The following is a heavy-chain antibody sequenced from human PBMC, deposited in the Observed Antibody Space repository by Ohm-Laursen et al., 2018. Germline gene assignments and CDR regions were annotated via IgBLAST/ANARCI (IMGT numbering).Heavy chain of an antibody. D-gene: IGHD1-26*01. Sequence: SLRLSCAASGFTFSSYGMNWVRQAPGKGLEWVAIIWHDGSNKYYADSVKGRFTISRDNSKNTLYLQMNSLRAEDTAMYYCATYRRYSGSYYSDYWGQGTLVTVSS. V-gene: IGHV3-33*01. J-gene: IGHJ4*02. CDR2: IWHDGSNK. CDR3: ATYRRYSGSYYSDY. CDR1: GFTFSSYG.